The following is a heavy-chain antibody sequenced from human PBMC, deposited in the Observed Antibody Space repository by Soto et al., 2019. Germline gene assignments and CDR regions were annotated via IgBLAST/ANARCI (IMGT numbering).Heavy chain of an antibody. D-gene: IGHD6-19*01. J-gene: IGHJ4*01. CDR2: ISYNGTNK. V-gene: IGHV3-30*04. CDR3: ARDPSPYTSGWYGIDV. Sequence: PAGSLRLSCAASGFTFSAYAMLWVRQAPGEGLEWVAAISYNGTNKYYADSIKGRFTISRDNSATTLFLQVNSLRREDTAMYYCARDPSPYTSGWYGIDVWGHGTLVTVSS. CDR1: GFTFSAYA.